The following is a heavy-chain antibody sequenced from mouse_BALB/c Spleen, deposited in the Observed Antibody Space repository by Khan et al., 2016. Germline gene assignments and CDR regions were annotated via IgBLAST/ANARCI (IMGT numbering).Heavy chain of an antibody. D-gene: IGHD2-1*01. CDR2: ISTGGST. V-gene: IGHV5-6-5*01. Sequence: EVEPVESGGGLVKPGGSLKLSCAASGFTFSNYAMSWVRQTPEKRLEWVASISTGGSTYYPDSVKGRFFISRDNVRNILYLQMSSLRSEDTAMYYCAREHYGNFWFAYWGQGTLVTVSA. CDR1: GFTFSNYA. CDR3: AREHYGNFWFAY. J-gene: IGHJ3*01.